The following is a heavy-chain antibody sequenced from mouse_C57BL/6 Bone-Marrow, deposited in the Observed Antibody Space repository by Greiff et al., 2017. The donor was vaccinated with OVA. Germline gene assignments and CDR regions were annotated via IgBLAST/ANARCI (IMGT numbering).Heavy chain of an antibody. V-gene: IGHV1-69*01. CDR3: ARRHYGSSHWYFDV. CDR2: IDPSDSYT. J-gene: IGHJ1*03. CDR1: GYTFTSYW. Sequence: QVQLQQPGAELVMPGASVKLSCKASGYTFTSYWMHWVKQRPGQGLEWIGEIDPSDSYTNYNQKFKGKSTLTVDKSSSTAYRQLSSLTSEDSAVYYCARRHYGSSHWYFDVWGTGTTVTVSS. D-gene: IGHD1-1*01.